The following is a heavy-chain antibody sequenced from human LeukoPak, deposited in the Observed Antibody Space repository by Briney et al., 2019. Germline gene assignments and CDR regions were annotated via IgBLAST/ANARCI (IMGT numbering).Heavy chain of an antibody. CDR2: FSHSGST. J-gene: IGHJ5*02. CDR3: ARDQVGYNGWFDP. Sequence: PSETLSPTCTVSGGSISSYYWGWIRQPPGEGLEWIGYFSHSGSTKYNSSLKSRTIISADMSKNQFSLKLTSVTAADTALYYCARDQVGYNGWFDPWGQGTLVTVPS. V-gene: IGHV4-59*12. D-gene: IGHD1-1*01. CDR1: GGSISSYY.